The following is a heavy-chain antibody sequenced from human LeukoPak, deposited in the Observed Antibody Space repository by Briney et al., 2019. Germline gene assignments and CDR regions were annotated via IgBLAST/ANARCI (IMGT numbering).Heavy chain of an antibody. CDR1: GFTFSSYW. D-gene: IGHD3-3*01. CDR2: INSDGSST. CDR3: ARGEGITIFGVARLYCMDV. J-gene: IGHJ6*02. V-gene: IGHV3-74*01. Sequence: GGSLRLSCAASGFTFSSYWMHWVRQAPGKGLVWVSRINSDGSSTSYADSVKGRFTISRDNAKNTLYLQMNSLRAEDTAVYYCARGEGITIFGVARLYCMDVWGQGTTVTVSS.